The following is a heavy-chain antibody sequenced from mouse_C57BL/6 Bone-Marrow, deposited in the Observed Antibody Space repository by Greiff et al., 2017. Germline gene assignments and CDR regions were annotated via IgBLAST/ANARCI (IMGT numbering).Heavy chain of an antibody. CDR1: GYTFTSYW. V-gene: IGHV1-55*01. J-gene: IGHJ4*01. CDR3: ARDGDGYYSPYYAMDY. CDR2: IYPGSGST. D-gene: IGHD2-12*01. Sequence: QVQLKQPGAELVKPGASVKMSCKASGYTFTSYWITWVKQRPGQGLEWIGDIYPGSGSTNYNEKFKSKATLTVDTSSSTAYMQLSSLTSEDSAVYYCARDGDGYYSPYYAMDYWGQGTSVTVSS.